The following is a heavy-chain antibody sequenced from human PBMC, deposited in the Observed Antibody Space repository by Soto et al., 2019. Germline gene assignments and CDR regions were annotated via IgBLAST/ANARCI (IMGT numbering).Heavy chain of an antibody. D-gene: IGHD2-21*02. CDR1: GFTFSSDS. Sequence: EVQLVESGGGLVKPGGSLRLSCAASGFTFSSDSMNWVRQAPGKGLEWVSSISSSSSYIYYADSVKGRFTISRDNAKNSLYLQMNRLRAEDTAVYYCARFVVVTAIDYWGQGTLVTVSS. J-gene: IGHJ4*02. CDR2: ISSSSSYI. CDR3: ARFVVVTAIDY. V-gene: IGHV3-21*01.